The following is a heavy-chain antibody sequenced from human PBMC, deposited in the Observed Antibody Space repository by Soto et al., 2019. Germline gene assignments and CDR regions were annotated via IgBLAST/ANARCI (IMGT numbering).Heavy chain of an antibody. J-gene: IGHJ6*02. D-gene: IGHD2-15*01. CDR2: ISAYNGNT. CDR3: ARDRGDIVVVVAAYYYYYGMDV. V-gene: IGHV1-18*01. CDR1: GYTFTSYG. Sequence: QVQLVQSGAEVKKPGASVKVSCKASGYTFTSYGISWVRQAPGQGLEWMGWISAYNGNTNYAQKLQGRVTMTTDTSTSTAYMELRSLRSDDTAVYYCARDRGDIVVVVAAYYYYYGMDVWGQGNTVTVSS.